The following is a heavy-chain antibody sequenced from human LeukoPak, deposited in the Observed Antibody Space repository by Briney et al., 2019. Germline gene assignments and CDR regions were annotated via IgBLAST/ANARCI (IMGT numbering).Heavy chain of an antibody. V-gene: IGHV3-66*01. CDR3: ARAQTLTTVTTSHYYGMDV. CDR2: IYTGGST. D-gene: IGHD4-17*01. J-gene: IGHJ6*02. CDR1: GFTVNSSY. Sequence: GGSLRLSCAASGFTVNSSYMSWVRQAPGKGLEWVSVIYTGGSTYYADSVKGRFNISRDNSKNTLFLQMNRLRAEDTAVYFCARAQTLTTVTTSHYYGMDVWGQGTTVTVSS.